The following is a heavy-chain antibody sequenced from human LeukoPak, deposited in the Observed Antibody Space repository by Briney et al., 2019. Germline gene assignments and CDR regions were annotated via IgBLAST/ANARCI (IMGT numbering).Heavy chain of an antibody. J-gene: IGHJ4*02. CDR2: ISYGGIT. D-gene: IGHD2-8*01. V-gene: IGHV4-31*03. CDR1: GGSISSDGYY. CDR3: ARGDSMLLDD. Sequence: SETLSLTCTVSGGSISSDGYYWSWIRQHPGKGLEWIGYISYGGITYYNPSLKSRVAISVDTSKNQFSLKLSSVTAADTAVYYCARGDSMLLDDWGQGTLVTVSS.